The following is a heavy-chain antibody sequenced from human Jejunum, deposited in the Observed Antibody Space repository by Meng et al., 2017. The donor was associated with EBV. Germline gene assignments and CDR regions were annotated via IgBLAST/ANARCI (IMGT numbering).Heavy chain of an antibody. J-gene: IGHJ4*02. V-gene: IGHV1-46*01. CDR1: GYTFTNYY. Sequence: QVPLVRSGAEVERPGASVQVSCKKSGYTFTNYYMHWVRQAPGLGLEWMGIINPNSGSTNYAQKFRGSVTMTRDTSTTTGYMELSSLRSEDTAVYYCARGREYSGYQEYYFDYWGQGTLVTVS. D-gene: IGHD5-12*01. CDR2: INPNSGST. CDR3: ARGREYSGYQEYYFDY.